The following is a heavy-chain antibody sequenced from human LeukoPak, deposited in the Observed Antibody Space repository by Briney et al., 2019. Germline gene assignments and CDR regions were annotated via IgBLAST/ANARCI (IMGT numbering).Heavy chain of an antibody. Sequence: SETLSLTCAVYGGSFSGYYWSWIRQPPGKGLEWIGEINHSGSTNYNPSLKSRVTISVDTSKNQFSLKLSSVTAADTAVYYCARVGGCSGGSCYFDYWGQGTLVTVSS. CDR1: GGSFSGYY. D-gene: IGHD2-15*01. CDR2: INHSGST. J-gene: IGHJ4*02. CDR3: ARVGGCSGGSCYFDY. V-gene: IGHV4-34*01.